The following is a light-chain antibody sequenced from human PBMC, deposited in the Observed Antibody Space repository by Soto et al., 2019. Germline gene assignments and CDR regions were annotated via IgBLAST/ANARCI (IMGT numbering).Light chain of an antibody. CDR3: ISYTCGSSHYV. CDR1: SSDVGAYSS. V-gene: IGLV2-14*01. CDR2: GFT. J-gene: IGLJ1*01. Sequence: SGLTQPASVSGSPGQSITFSSTGTSSDVGAYSSVSWYQHHPGKASKLIIYGFTNRPSGVSNRFCGSKSRNTASLTLSRLQAEDEADYHCISYTCGSSHYVFGTGTKVP.